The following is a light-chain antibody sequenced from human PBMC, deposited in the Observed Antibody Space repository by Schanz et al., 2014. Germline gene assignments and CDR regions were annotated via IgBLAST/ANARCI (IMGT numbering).Light chain of an antibody. CDR3: QQYYNYPRT. Sequence: DIQMTQSPSTLSASVGDRVTITCRASESISSWLAWYQQKPGKAPKLLIYDASSLESGVPSRFSGSGSGTEFTLTISSLQPDDFATYYCQQYYNYPRTFGQGTKVEIK. V-gene: IGKV1-5*01. J-gene: IGKJ1*01. CDR2: DAS. CDR1: ESISSW.